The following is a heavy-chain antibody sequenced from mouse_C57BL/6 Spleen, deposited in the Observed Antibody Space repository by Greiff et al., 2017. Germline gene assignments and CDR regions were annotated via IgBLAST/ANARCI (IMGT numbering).Heavy chain of an antibody. J-gene: IGHJ2*01. CDR1: GYTFTSYW. V-gene: IGHV1-50*01. D-gene: IGHD4-1*01. CDR3: ARLGVSY. Sequence: VQLQQPGAELVKPGASVKLSCKASGYTFTSYWMQWVKQRPGQGLEWIGEIDPSDSYTNYNQKFKGKATLTVDTSSSTAYMQLSSLTSEDSAVYYCARLGVSYWGQGTTLTVSS. CDR2: IDPSDSYT.